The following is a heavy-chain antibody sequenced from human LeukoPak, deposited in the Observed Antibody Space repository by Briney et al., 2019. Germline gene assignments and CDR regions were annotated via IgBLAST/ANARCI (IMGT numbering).Heavy chain of an antibody. CDR3: ARESEGLVPAAQIDY. CDR2: IKQDGSEK. D-gene: IGHD2-2*01. J-gene: IGHJ4*02. Sequence: GGSRRLSCAASGFTFSSYWMSWVRQAPGKGLEWVANIKQDGSEKYYVDSVKGRFTISRDNAKNSLYLQMNSLRAEDTAVYYCARESEGLVPAAQIDYWGQGTLVTVSS. CDR1: GFTFSSYW. V-gene: IGHV3-7*01.